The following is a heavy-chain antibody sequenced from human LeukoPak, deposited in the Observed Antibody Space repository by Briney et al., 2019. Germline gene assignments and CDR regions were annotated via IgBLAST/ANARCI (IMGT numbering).Heavy chain of an antibody. Sequence: PGESLKISCRGSGSSFTTHWIGWVRQLPGKGLEWMGIIYPGDSDTRYSPSFQGQVTMSADKSINTAYLQWSSLKASDTAMYYCARRQGCSSTSCPPDSWGQGTLVTVSS. D-gene: IGHD2-2*01. CDR1: GSSFTTHW. J-gene: IGHJ4*02. V-gene: IGHV5-51*01. CDR3: ARRQGCSSTSCPPDS. CDR2: IYPGDSDT.